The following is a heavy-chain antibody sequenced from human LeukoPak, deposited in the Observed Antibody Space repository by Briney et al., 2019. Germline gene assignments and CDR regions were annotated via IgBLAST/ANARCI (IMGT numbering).Heavy chain of an antibody. J-gene: IGHJ6*03. V-gene: IGHV3-23*01. Sequence: GGSLRLSCAASGFPFSAYAMSWVRQAPGKGLEWVSAISASGDTTYYADSVRGRFTISRDNAKNSLYLQMNSLRAEDTAVYYCAREFKYYYYYYMDVWGKGTTVTVSS. CDR3: AREFKYYYYYYMDV. CDR1: GFPFSAYA. CDR2: ISASGDTT.